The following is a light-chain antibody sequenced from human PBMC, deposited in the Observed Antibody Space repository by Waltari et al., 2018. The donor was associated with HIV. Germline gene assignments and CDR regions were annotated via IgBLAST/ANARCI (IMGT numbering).Light chain of an antibody. Sequence: DIQMTQSPSPLSASVGDTVVISCRASQSTTYFLNWYQLKPGKARALLTPGASSLQSGVPSRFVGSGSGTDFTLTIKNLQPGDFATYFRQQSDSFPYTFGPGTKLDI. CDR3: QQSDSFPYT. CDR1: QSTTYF. V-gene: IGKV1-39*01. J-gene: IGKJ2*01. CDR2: GAS.